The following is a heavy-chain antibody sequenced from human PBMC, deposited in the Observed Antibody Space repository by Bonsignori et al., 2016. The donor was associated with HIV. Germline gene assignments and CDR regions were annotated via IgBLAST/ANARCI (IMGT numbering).Heavy chain of an antibody. Sequence: WVRQAPGQGLEWMGWINPNSGGTNYAQKFQGRVTMTRDTSISTAYMELSRLRSDDTAVYYCARENTYYYDSRRTLTYWGQGTLVTVSS. D-gene: IGHD3-22*01. CDR2: INPNSGGT. J-gene: IGHJ4*02. V-gene: IGHV1-2*02. CDR3: ARENTYYYDSRRTLTY.